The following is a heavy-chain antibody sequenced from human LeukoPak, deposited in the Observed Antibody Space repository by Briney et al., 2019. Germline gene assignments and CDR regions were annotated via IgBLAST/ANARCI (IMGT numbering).Heavy chain of an antibody. D-gene: IGHD5-24*01. Sequence: GASVKVSCKASGYTFTGYYMHWVRQAPGQGLEWMGWINPNSGGTNYAQKFQGRVTMTRDTSISTAYMELSRLRSDDTAMYYCARRIFDGSAEYFQHWGQGTLVTVSS. CDR3: ARRIFDGSAEYFQH. CDR1: GYTFTGYY. J-gene: IGHJ1*01. CDR2: INPNSGGT. V-gene: IGHV1-2*02.